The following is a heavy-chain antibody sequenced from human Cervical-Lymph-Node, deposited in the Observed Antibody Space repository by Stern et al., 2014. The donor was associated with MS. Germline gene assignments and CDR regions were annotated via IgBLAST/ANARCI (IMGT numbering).Heavy chain of an antibody. V-gene: IGHV1-69*01. CDR1: GGTFSSHA. Sequence: QVQLVQSGAEVKKPGSSVKVSCKASGGTFSSHAVSWVRQAPGQGLEWMGGIIPIFGTANYAQKFQGRVTITADESTSTANMELNSLKSEDSAVYYCATKQLCPGCYYYDVDVWGQGTTVTVSS. D-gene: IGHD3-9*01. J-gene: IGHJ6*02. CDR3: ATKQLCPGCYYYDVDV. CDR2: IIPIFGTA.